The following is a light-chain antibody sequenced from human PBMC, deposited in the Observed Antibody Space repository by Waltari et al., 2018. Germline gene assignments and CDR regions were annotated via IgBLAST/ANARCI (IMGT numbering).Light chain of an antibody. CDR1: QCVLYSSNNKNY. Sequence: DIVMTQSPDSLAVSLGERATINCKYRQCVLYSSNNKNYLAWYQQKQGQPPKLLIYWASTRESGVPDRFSGSGSGTDFTLTISSLQAEDVAVYYCQQYYSTPPTFGQGTKVEIK. V-gene: IGKV4-1*01. CDR2: WAS. J-gene: IGKJ1*01. CDR3: QQYYSTPPT.